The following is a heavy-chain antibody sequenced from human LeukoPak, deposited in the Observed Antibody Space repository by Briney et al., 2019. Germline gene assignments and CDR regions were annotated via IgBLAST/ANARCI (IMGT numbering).Heavy chain of an antibody. CDR2: MSGSGGST. D-gene: IGHD2-2*01. Sequence: PGGSLRLSCAASGFTFSSYAMTWVRQAPGKGLEWVSGMSGSGGSTYYADSVEGRFTISRDNSNDTLHLQMSSLRVEDTAVYYCAKPPSYCAETSCYPIGYPLNSWGQGTLVTVSS. V-gene: IGHV3-23*01. CDR3: AKPPSYCAETSCYPIGYPLNS. CDR1: GFTFSSYA. J-gene: IGHJ4*02.